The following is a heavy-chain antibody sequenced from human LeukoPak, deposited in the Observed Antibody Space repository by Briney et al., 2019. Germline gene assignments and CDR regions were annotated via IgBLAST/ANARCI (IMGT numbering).Heavy chain of an antibody. CDR1: GLTFSTYA. CDR3: AQGGHDFNPFYY. CDR2: IKGGGGDP. Sequence: GGSLRLSCAASGLTFSTYAMGWVRQAPGEGLEWVSSIKGGGGDPFYADSVRGRFTISRDTSKNTLYLQLNSLRPEDTAVYFCAQGGHDFNPFYYWGQGTLVTVSS. V-gene: IGHV3-23*01. J-gene: IGHJ4*02. D-gene: IGHD2-21*02.